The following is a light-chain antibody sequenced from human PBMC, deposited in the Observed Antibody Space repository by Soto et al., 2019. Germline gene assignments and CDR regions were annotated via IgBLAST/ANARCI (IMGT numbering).Light chain of an antibody. J-gene: IGKJ2*01. CDR3: LQYNTWPYT. V-gene: IGKV3-15*01. CDR1: QSVSVN. CDR2: DAS. Sequence: EVVMTQSPGTLSVSPGEGATLSCRASQSVSVNLAWYQHRPGQAPRPLIYDASTRAIGVPARFSGRGSETEFTLTISGLQSEDFGFYHCLQYNTWPYTFGRGTKLEI.